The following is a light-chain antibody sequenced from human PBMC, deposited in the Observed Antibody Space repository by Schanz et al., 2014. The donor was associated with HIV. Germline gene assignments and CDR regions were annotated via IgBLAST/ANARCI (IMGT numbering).Light chain of an antibody. CDR2: DVS. Sequence: QSVLTQPASVSGSPGQSITISCTGTSSDVGGYNYVSWYQQHPGKAPKLMIYDVSNRPSGVSSRFSGSKSANTASLTISGLQADDEADYYCNSYTSSSTWVFGGGTKLTVL. J-gene: IGLJ3*02. CDR3: NSYTSSSTWV. CDR1: SSDVGGYNY. V-gene: IGLV2-14*03.